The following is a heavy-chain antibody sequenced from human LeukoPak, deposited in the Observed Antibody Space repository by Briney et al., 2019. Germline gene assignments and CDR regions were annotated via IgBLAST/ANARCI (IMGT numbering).Heavy chain of an antibody. J-gene: IGHJ4*02. CDR2: IWYDGSKK. CDR3: AKVSCGGDCYVHYFDY. V-gene: IGHV3-33*06. Sequence: GGSLRLSCAASGFTLNSYGMHWVRQAPGKGLEWVAVIWYDGSKKYYADSVKGRFTISRDNSKNTLDLQMNSLRAEDTAVYYCAKVSCGGDCYVHYFDYWGQGTLVTVSS. D-gene: IGHD2-21*02. CDR1: GFTLNSYG.